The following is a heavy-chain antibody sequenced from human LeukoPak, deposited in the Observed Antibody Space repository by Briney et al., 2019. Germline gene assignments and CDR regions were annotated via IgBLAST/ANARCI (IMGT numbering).Heavy chain of an antibody. D-gene: IGHD5-24*01. J-gene: IGHJ4*02. Sequence: GGSLRLSCAASGFTFSNSYMSWVRQAPGKGLEWVSLIYTSGNIYYSDSVKGRFTISRDNSKNTLFIQMNSLRAEDTAIYYCARTFVSGDGYKVGYFDYWGQGTLVTVSS. CDR1: GFTFSNSY. V-gene: IGHV3-53*01. CDR3: ARTFVSGDGYKVGYFDY. CDR2: IYTSGNI.